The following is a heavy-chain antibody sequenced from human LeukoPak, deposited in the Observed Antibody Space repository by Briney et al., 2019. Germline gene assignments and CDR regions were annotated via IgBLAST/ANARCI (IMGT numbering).Heavy chain of an antibody. J-gene: IGHJ4*02. D-gene: IGHD2-2*01. Sequence: GGSLRLSCAASGSNYGMHWVRQAPGKGLEWVAFIRYDGSNKYYADSVRGRFTISRDNAKNSLYLQMNSLRAEDTAVYYCAIGSSTSCYDYWGQGTLVTVSS. V-gene: IGHV3-30*02. CDR3: AIGSSTSCYDY. CDR1: GSNYG. CDR2: IRYDGSNK.